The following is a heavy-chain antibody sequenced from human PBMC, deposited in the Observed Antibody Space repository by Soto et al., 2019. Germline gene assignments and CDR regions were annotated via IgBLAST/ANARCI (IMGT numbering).Heavy chain of an antibody. CDR3: AREGCSSNSCYRWFDP. J-gene: IGHJ5*02. CDR1: GGSISSGGYY. CDR2: IYYSGST. Sequence: PSETLSLTCTVSGGSISSGGYYWSWIRQHPGKGLEWIGYIYYSGSTYYNPSLKSRVTISVDTSKNQFSLKLSSVTAADTAVYYCAREGCSSNSCYRWFDPWGQGTLVTVSS. V-gene: IGHV4-31*03. D-gene: IGHD2-2*01.